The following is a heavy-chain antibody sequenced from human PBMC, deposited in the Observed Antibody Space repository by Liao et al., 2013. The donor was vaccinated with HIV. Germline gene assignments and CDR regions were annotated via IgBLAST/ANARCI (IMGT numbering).Heavy chain of an antibody. CDR3: ARGSTRGFWSSYYDYYYYMDV. V-gene: IGHV4-39*07. CDR1: SGSISTTSYY. J-gene: IGHJ6*03. Sequence: QLQLQESGPGLVKPSETLSLTCTVSSGSISTTSYYWGWIRQPPGRGLEWIGSIYYSGRTYKNPSLKSRLTISVDTSKNQFSLNVSSVTAADTAVYYCARGSTRGFWSSYYDYYYYMDVWGKGTTVTVSS. CDR2: IYYSGRT. D-gene: IGHD3-3*01.